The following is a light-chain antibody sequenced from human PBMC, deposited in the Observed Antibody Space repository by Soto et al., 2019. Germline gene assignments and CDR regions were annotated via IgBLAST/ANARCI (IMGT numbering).Light chain of an antibody. CDR1: QDISNY. Sequence: DIQMTQSPSSLSASVGDRVTITCQASQDISNYLNWYQQKPGQAPKLLIYDAANLETGVPSRFSGSGSETYFTFTINSLQPEDIATYFCQQYDNVPLTVGGGTKVEIK. CDR3: QQYDNVPLT. V-gene: IGKV1-33*01. CDR2: DAA. J-gene: IGKJ4*01.